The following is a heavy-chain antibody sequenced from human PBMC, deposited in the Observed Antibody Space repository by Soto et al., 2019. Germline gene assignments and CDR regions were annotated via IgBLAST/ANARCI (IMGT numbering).Heavy chain of an antibody. D-gene: IGHD6-19*01. J-gene: IGHJ5*02. CDR3: ERFILSGWYGDWFEP. CDR2: IYHSGST. V-gene: IGHV4-4*02. CDR1: GGSISSTNW. Sequence: LETLSLTSAVSGGSISSTNWWSWVRQPPGKGLEWIGEIYHSGSTNHNPSLKSRVTISVDKSKKQCARKLRSVTAADTGVYYCERFILSGWYGDWFEPWGQGTLVTVSS.